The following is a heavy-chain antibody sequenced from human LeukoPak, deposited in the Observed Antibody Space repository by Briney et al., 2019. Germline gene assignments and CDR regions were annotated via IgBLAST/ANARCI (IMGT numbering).Heavy chain of an antibody. Sequence: SETLSLTCAVYGGSFSGYYWSWIRQPPGKGLEWIGEINHSGSTNYNPPLKSRVTISVDTSKNQFSLKLSSVTAADTAVYYCAAVAYCGGDCYSMDYWGQGTLVTVSS. CDR1: GGSFSGYY. D-gene: IGHD2-21*02. CDR2: INHSGST. V-gene: IGHV4-34*01. CDR3: AAVAYCGGDCYSMDY. J-gene: IGHJ4*02.